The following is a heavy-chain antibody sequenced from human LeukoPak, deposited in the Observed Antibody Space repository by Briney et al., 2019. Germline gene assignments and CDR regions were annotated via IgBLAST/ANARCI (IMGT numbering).Heavy chain of an antibody. CDR3: ARLALQEVGATQTYYLDY. CDR2: ISTSGST. CDR1: GGSITSGNYY. D-gene: IGHD1-26*01. V-gene: IGHV4-61*02. J-gene: IGHJ4*02. Sequence: PSETLSLTCTVSGGSITSGNYYWSWIRQPAGKGLEWIGRISTSGSTNYNPSLKSRVTMSVDTSKNQFSLKLSSVTAADTAVYYCARLALQEVGATQTYYLDYWGQGTLVTVSS.